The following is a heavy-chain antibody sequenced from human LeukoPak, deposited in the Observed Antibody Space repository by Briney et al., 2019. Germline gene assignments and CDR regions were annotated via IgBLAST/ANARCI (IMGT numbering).Heavy chain of an antibody. D-gene: IGHD2-15*01. J-gene: IGHJ3*02. V-gene: IGHV4-34*01. CDR3: ARLYCTGGSCYSTRGVFDI. CDR1: GFTFSSYS. CDR2: INHSGST. Sequence: GSLRLSCAASGFTFSSYSMNWVRQPPGKGLEWIGEINHSGSTNYSPSLKSRVTISVDTSKNQFSLKLSSVTAADTAVYYCARLYCTGGSCYSTRGVFDIWGQGTMVTVSS.